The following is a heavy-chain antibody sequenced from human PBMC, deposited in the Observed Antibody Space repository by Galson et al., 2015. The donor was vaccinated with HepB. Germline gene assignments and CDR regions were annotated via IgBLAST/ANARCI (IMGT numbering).Heavy chain of an antibody. J-gene: IGHJ5*01. CDR2: IHPGDSDI. CDR3: GRLRAATYYNGNWFDF. D-gene: IGHD3-10*01. Sequence: QSGAEVKTPGESLKISCQVSGYDFTNSWLGWVRQTAEKGLEMMGIIHPGDSDIRYSPSFQGQVTLSADKSISTAYLQWSSLKASDTAIYYCGRLRAATYYNGNWFDFWGQGTLVTVSS. V-gene: IGHV5-51*01. CDR1: GYDFTNSW.